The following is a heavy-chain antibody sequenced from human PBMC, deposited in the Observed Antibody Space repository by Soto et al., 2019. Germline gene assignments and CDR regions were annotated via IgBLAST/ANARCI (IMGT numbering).Heavy chain of an antibody. CDR1: VDSISRGGFG. Sequence: LSDKLSPQCPVSVDSISRGGFGRGWIQERPGRGLEWIGNIDYNGVTYSNPSLKSRVTISRDTSKNQFSLKLTSVTAADTALYYCGKVLVGATGHTDSDSWGPGTLVTVSS. D-gene: IGHD2-15*01. V-gene: IGHV4-39*01. CDR3: GKVLVGATGHTDSDS. CDR2: IDYNGVT. J-gene: IGHJ4*02.